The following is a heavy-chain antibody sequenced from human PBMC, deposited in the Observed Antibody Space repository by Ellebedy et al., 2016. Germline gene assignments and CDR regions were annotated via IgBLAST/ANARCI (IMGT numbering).Heavy chain of an antibody. CDR2: FDPEDGET. D-gene: IGHD3-22*01. V-gene: IGHV1-24*01. CDR3: ASLSSGYYEDY. CDR1: GYTLTELS. J-gene: IGHJ4*02. Sequence: ASVKVSCKVSGYTLTELSMHWVRQAPGKGLEWMGGFDPEDGETIYAQKFQGRLTMNEDTSTDTAYMELSSLRSEDTAVYYCASLSSGYYEDYWGQGTLVTVSS.